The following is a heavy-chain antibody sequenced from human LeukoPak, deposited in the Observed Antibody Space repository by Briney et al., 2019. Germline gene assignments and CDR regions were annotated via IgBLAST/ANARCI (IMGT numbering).Heavy chain of an antibody. V-gene: IGHV4-39*01. CDR3: ARTILPRWWFDP. CDR2: IYYSGNT. Sequence: SSETLSLTCTVSGGSISNSNYYWGWIRQSPGKGLEWIGSIYYSGNTYYNPSLKGRVTISVDTSENQLSLILSSVTAAGTAVYYCARTILPRWWFDPWGQGTLVTVSS. D-gene: IGHD2-21*01. CDR1: GGSISNSNYY. J-gene: IGHJ5*02.